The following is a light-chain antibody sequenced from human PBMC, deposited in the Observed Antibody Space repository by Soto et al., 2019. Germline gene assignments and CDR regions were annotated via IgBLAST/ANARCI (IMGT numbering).Light chain of an antibody. J-gene: IGKJ3*01. V-gene: IGKV3-15*01. Sequence: EVVMTQSPATLSVSPGDRVTLSCRASQNITNNLAWYQQKPGQAPRLVIYGATTRGTGIPVRFSGSGSGTEFTLTISRLEPEDFAVYYCQQYGSSVFNFGPGTKVDIK. CDR2: GAT. CDR3: QQYGSSVFN. CDR1: QNITNN.